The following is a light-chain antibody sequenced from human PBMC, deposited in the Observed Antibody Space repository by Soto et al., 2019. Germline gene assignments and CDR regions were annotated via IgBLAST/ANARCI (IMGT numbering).Light chain of an antibody. CDR3: QSYNDWPFA. Sequence: DIVLTQSPATLSVSPGDTVTLSCRASESVFGCLAWYHQKPGQAPRLLMYGVSTRTTGIPARFSGGGSATDFTLTISSLQSEDSAFYFCQSYNDWPFASGLGTRLEI. J-gene: IGKJ2*01. V-gene: IGKV3-15*01. CDR2: GVS. CDR1: ESVFGC.